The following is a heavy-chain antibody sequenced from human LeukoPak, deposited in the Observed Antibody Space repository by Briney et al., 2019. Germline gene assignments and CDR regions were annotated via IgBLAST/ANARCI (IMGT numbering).Heavy chain of an antibody. Sequence: GGSLRLSCAASGFTFSSYSMNWVRQAPGKGLEWVSYISSSSSTIYYADSVKGRFTISRDNAKNTLYLQMNSLRAEDTAVYYCARGGRYCSGGSCSYYYYYGMDVWGQGTTVTVSS. D-gene: IGHD2-15*01. J-gene: IGHJ6*02. CDR3: ARGGRYCSGGSCSYYYYYGMDV. CDR1: GFTFSSYS. CDR2: ISSSSSTI. V-gene: IGHV3-48*01.